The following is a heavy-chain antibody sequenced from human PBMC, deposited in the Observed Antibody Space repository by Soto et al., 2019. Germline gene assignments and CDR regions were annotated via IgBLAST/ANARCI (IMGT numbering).Heavy chain of an antibody. CDR2: ISGSGGST. Sequence: PGGSLRLSCAASGFTFSSYAMSWVRQAPGKGLEWVSAISGSGGSTYYADSVKGRFTISRDNSKNTLYLQMNSLRAEDTAVYYCAKIGAAGIQLWLIPAGPFDPWGQGTLVPVSS. D-gene: IGHD5-18*01. V-gene: IGHV3-23*01. CDR3: AKIGAAGIQLWLIPAGPFDP. CDR1: GFTFSSYA. J-gene: IGHJ5*02.